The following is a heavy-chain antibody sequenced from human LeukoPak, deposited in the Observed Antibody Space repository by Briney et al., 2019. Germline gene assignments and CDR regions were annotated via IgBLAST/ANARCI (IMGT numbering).Heavy chain of an antibody. CDR2: INWNGGST. J-gene: IGHJ3*02. CDR1: GFTFDDYG. CDR3: ARGREWELLTNHDAFDI. V-gene: IGHV3-20*01. Sequence: GGSLRFSCAASGFTFDDYGMSGVRQAPGKGLEWVPGINWNGGSTGYADSVKGRFTISRDNAKNSLYLQMNSLRAEDTALYHCARGREWELLTNHDAFDIWGQGTMVTVSS. D-gene: IGHD1-26*01.